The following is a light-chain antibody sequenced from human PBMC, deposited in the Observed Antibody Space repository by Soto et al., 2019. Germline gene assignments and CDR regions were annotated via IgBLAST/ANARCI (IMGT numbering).Light chain of an antibody. Sequence: PGEGATLSCRASQSVYSSYLAWYQQKPGQAPRLLIYGSSSRATGIPDRFSGSGSGTDFTLTIRRLEPEDFAVYYCQQYGSYSEAVGQGTKVDIK. V-gene: IGKV3-20*01. CDR1: QSVYSSY. CDR2: GSS. CDR3: QQYGSYSEA. J-gene: IGKJ1*01.